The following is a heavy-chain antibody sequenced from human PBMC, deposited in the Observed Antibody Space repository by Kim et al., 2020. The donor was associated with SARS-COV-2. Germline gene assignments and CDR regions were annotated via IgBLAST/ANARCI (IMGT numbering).Heavy chain of an antibody. Sequence: SETLSLTCTVSGGSISSSSYYWGWIRQPPGKGLEWIGSIYYSGSTYYNPSLKSRVTISVDTSKNQFSLKLSSVTAADTAVYYCARDGGGDCYNSAFDYWGQGTLVTVSS. CDR3: ARDGGGDCYNSAFDY. D-gene: IGHD2-21*01. J-gene: IGHJ4*02. V-gene: IGHV4-39*07. CDR1: GGSISSSSYY. CDR2: IYYSGST.